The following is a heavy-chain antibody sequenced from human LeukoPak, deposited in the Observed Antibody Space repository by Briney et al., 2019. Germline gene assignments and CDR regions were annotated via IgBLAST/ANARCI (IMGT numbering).Heavy chain of an antibody. Sequence: PGGSLRLSCAASGFTFSSYWMHWVRQAPGKGLVWVSRINTDGSCTTYADPVQGRFTIFRDTAKNTLFLQMTSLRAEDTAVYYCAREARVGGALQYWGQGTLVTVSS. V-gene: IGHV3-74*01. J-gene: IGHJ4*02. CDR2: INTDGSCT. D-gene: IGHD1-26*01. CDR1: GFTFSSYW. CDR3: AREARVGGALQY.